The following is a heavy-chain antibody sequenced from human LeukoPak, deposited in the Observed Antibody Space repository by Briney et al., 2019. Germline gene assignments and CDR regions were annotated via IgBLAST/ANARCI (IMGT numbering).Heavy chain of an antibody. V-gene: IGHV3-23*01. CDR2: ISHSGAST. Sequence: GGSLRLSCAASGFTFNSYAMSWVRQAPGKGLEWVSAISHSGASTNYADSVKGRFTIARDNSKNTLFLQMHSLRADDTAVYYCARDRSRYCSGGSCSRFDYWGQGTLVTVSS. J-gene: IGHJ4*02. CDR1: GFTFNSYA. CDR3: ARDRSRYCSGGSCSRFDY. D-gene: IGHD2-15*01.